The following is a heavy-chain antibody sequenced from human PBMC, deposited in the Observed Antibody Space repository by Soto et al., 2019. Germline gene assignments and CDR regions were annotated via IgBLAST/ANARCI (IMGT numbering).Heavy chain of an antibody. CDR3: ARGWSHFDY. CDR2: IKQDGSEK. J-gene: IGHJ4*02. V-gene: IGHV3-7*03. Sequence: GGSLRLSCAVSGFTFSSYWMSWARQAPGKGLEWVANIKQDGSEKYYVDSVKGRFTISRDSAKNSLYLQMNSLRAEDTAVYYCARGWSHFDYWGQGTLVTVSS. CDR1: GFTFSSYW.